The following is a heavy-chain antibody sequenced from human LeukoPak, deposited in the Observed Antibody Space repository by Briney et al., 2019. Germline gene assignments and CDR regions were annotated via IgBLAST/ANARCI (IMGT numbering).Heavy chain of an antibody. Sequence: PSETLSLTCTASGGSISSSSYYWGWIRQPPGKGLEWIGSIYYSGSTYYNPSPKSRVTISVDTSKNQFSLKLSSVTAADTAVYYCARRRGSQGEFFDYWGQGTLVTVSS. V-gene: IGHV4-39*01. CDR2: IYYSGST. J-gene: IGHJ4*02. CDR3: ARRRGSQGEFFDY. CDR1: GGSISSSSYY. D-gene: IGHD3-16*01.